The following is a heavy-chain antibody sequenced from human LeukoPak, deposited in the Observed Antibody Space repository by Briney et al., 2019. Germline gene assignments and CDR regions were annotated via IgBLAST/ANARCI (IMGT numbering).Heavy chain of an antibody. D-gene: IGHD2-21*01. Sequence: SETLSLTCTVSGGSIGSYYWSWIRQPPGKGLEWIGYIYYSGSTNYNPSLKSRVTISVDTSKNQFSLKLSSVTAADTAVYYCARADCGGDCYLDYWGQGTLVTVSS. J-gene: IGHJ4*02. V-gene: IGHV4-59*01. CDR3: ARADCGGDCYLDY. CDR1: GGSIGSYY. CDR2: IYYSGST.